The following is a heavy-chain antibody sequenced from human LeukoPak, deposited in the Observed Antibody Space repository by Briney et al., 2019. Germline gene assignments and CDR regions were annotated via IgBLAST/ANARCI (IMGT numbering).Heavy chain of an antibody. CDR1: TFAFSNYG. D-gene: IGHD6-13*01. CDR3: AKSIAATLKGGAWFDP. V-gene: IGHV3-30*02. J-gene: IGHJ5*02. Sequence: PGGSLRLSCAASTFAFSNYGMHWVRQAPGKGLEWVAFIQYDGRNKYYADSVKGRFTISRDNSKNTLYLQMNSLRAEDTAVYYCAKSIAATLKGGAWFDPWGQGTLVTVSS. CDR2: IQYDGRNK.